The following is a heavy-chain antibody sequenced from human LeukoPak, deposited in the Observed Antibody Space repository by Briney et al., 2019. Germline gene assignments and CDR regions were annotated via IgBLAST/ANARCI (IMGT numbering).Heavy chain of an antibody. D-gene: IGHD6-19*01. Sequence: SQTLSLTCTVSGGSISSGGYYWSWIRQHPGKGLEWIGYIYYSGSTYYNPSLKSRVTISVDTSKNQFSLKLSSVTAADTAVYYCARSGRSSGWPEFDYWGQGTLVTVSS. CDR3: ARSGRSSGWPEFDY. CDR1: GGSISSGGYY. J-gene: IGHJ4*02. V-gene: IGHV4-31*03. CDR2: IYYSGST.